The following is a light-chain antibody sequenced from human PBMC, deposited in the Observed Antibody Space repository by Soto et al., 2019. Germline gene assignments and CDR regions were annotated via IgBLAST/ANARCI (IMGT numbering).Light chain of an antibody. CDR3: QHFGNSLWT. Sequence: EIVLTQSPGTLSLSPGERATLSCRASQSVASRNLAWYQQKSDQAPRLLIYGASSRAIHTPDRFSGSGSGTDFTLTISGLEPEDFAVYYCQHFGNSLWTFGQGTKVEI. V-gene: IGKV3-20*01. CDR2: GAS. J-gene: IGKJ1*01. CDR1: QSVASRN.